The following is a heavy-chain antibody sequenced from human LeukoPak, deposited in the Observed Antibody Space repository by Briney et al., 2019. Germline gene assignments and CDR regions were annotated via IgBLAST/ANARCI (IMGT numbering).Heavy chain of an antibody. CDR1: GFTFTSSA. V-gene: IGHV1-58*01. D-gene: IGHD3-22*01. CDR2: IVVGSGNT. Sequence: SVKVSCKASGFTFTSSAVQWVRQARGQRLEWIGWIVVGSGNTNYAQKFQERVTITRDTSASTAYMELSSLRSEDTAVYYCAREVVAYYDSSGYYPYWGQGTLVTVSS. CDR3: AREVVAYYDSSGYYPY. J-gene: IGHJ4*02.